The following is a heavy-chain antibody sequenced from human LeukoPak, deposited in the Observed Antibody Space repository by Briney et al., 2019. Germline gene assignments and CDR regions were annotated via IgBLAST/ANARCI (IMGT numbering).Heavy chain of an antibody. CDR3: ARGHRSSSAYHCNAMDV. J-gene: IGHJ6*02. CDR1: GGSISSGSYW. CDR2: VYYSGST. D-gene: IGHD3-16*01. V-gene: IGHV4-31*03. Sequence: SETLSLTCTVSGGSISSGSYWWSWIRLHPEKGLEWIGYVYYSGSTYYNPSLKSRVSISVDTSENPLSLTLTSLTAADTAVYYCARGHRSSSAYHCNAMDVWGQGTTVTVSS.